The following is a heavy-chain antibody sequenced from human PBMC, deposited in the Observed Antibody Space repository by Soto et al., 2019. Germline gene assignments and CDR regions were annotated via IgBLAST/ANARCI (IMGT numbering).Heavy chain of an antibody. CDR3: ATDRGTYVRGVYYYYYGMDV. V-gene: IGHV3-23*01. J-gene: IGHJ6*02. CDR1: GFTFSSYA. Sequence: GWLRRSGAASGFTFSSYAMSWVRQAPGKGLEWVSAISGSGGSTYYADSVKGRFTISRDNSKNTLYLQMNSLRAEDTAVYYCATDRGTYVRGVYYYYYGMDVWGQGTKVTVSS. CDR2: ISGSGGST. D-gene: IGHD3-10*01.